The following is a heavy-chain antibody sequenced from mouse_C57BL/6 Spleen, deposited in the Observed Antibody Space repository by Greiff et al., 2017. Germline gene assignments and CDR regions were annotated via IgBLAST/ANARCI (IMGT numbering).Heavy chain of an antibody. CDR3: ARDPGLRYFDY. CDR2: IWRGGST. CDR1: GFSLTSYG. Sequence: QVQLKQSGPGLVQPSQSLSITCTVSGFSLTSYGVHWVRQSPGKGLEWLGVIWRGGSTDYNAAFISRLSISKDNSKSQVFFKMNSLQADDTAIYYCARDPGLRYFDYWGQGTTLTVSS. D-gene: IGHD2-4*01. J-gene: IGHJ2*01. V-gene: IGHV2-2*01.